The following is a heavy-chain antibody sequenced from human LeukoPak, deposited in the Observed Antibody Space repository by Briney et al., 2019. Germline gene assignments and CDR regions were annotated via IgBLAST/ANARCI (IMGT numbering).Heavy chain of an antibody. CDR1: GFTFSDYD. CDR2: IGTAGDT. J-gene: IGHJ4*02. D-gene: IGHD1-1*01. V-gene: IGHV3-13*01. CDR3: ARVAKERVGGVYYFDY. Sequence: PGGSLRLSCAASGFTFSDYDMHWVRQPTGKGLEWVAAIGTAGDTYHTGSVKGRFTISRENAKNSLYLQMNSLRAGDTAVYYCARVAKERVGGVYYFDYWGQGTLVTVSS.